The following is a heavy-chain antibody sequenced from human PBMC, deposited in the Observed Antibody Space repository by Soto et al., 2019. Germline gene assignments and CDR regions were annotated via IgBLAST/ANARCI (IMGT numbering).Heavy chain of an antibody. CDR2: ISAHNDNT. J-gene: IGHJ4*02. D-gene: IGHD1-1*01. CDR3: ARGRYGDY. Sequence: QVQLVQSGAELKKPGASVKVSCKGSGYTFTSYGIAWVRQAPGQGLEWMGWISAHNDNTNYAQKVQGRVTVTRDTSTSTAYMELRNLRSDDTAVYYCARGRYGDYWGQGALVTVSS. V-gene: IGHV1-18*01. CDR1: GYTFTSYG.